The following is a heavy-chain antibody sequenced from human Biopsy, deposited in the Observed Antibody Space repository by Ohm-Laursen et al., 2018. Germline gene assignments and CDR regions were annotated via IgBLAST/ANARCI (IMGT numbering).Heavy chain of an antibody. V-gene: IGHV4-4*08. CDR1: GGSLNNHY. CDR2: IYSSGRT. J-gene: IGHJ5*02. D-gene: IGHD3-22*01. Sequence: SETLSLTCSVSGGSLNNHYWSWIRQSPGKGLEWLAYIYSSGRTNYNPSLKSRIIVSVDKFKNQLSLKMTSATATDTAMYYCARHDRSGYWGLDHWGQGTLVTVSS. CDR3: ARHDRSGYWGLDH.